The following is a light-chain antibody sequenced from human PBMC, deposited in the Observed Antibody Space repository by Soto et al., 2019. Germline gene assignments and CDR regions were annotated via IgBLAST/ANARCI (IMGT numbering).Light chain of an antibody. CDR3: SSCTMSSILDVV. CDR1: SSDIGSYNY. CDR2: DVS. J-gene: IGLJ2*01. Sequence: QSALTQPASVSGSPGQSITICCTGTSSDIGSYNYVSWYQHHPGKAPKLMIYDVSDRPSGVSNRFSGSKSGNTASLTISGLQAEDEADYYCSSCTMSSILDVVFGGGTKLTVL. V-gene: IGLV2-14*03.